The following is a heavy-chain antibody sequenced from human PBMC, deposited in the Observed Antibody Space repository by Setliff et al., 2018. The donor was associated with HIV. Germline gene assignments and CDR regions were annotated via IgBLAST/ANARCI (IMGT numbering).Heavy chain of an antibody. J-gene: IGHJ5*02. CDR2: IKVGSGET. V-gene: IGHV1-3*01. D-gene: IGHD2-15*01. CDR1: GYTFINHA. Sequence: ASVKVFSKASGYTFINHAMHWVRQAPGQRLEWMGWIKVGSGETQYSQELQGRVTITRDTSATTVYMELSSLTSEDTAVYYCARDGCSGQRCYLYNWFDPWGQGTLVTVSS. CDR3: ARDGCSGQRCYLYNWFDP.